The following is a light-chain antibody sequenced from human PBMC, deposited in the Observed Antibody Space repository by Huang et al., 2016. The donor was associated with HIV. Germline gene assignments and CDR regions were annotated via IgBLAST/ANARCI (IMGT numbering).Light chain of an antibody. CDR2: AVS. J-gene: IGKJ1*01. V-gene: IGKV3-15*01. CDR3: QQYNNWPQT. Sequence: EIVMTQSPATLSVSPGERATLSCRASQNVSSNLAWYQQKAGQAPRLLMYAVSTSDTGIPARFSGSGSGTEFTLTISSLQSEDFAVYYCQQYNNWPQTFGQGTKVEIK. CDR1: QNVSSN.